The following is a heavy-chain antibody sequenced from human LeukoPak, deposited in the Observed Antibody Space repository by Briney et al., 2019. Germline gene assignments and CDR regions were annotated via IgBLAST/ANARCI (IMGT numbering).Heavy chain of an antibody. CDR2: IYTSGST. CDR1: GGSISSYY. Sequence: SETLSLTCTVSGGSISSYYWSWIRQPAGKGLEWIGRIYTSGSTNYNPSLKSRVTMSVDTSKNQFSLKLSSVTAADTAVYYCAREVGYCSSTSCYTDYYYYMDVWGKGTTVTVSS. J-gene: IGHJ6*03. CDR3: AREVGYCSSTSCYTDYYYYMDV. V-gene: IGHV4-4*07. D-gene: IGHD2-2*02.